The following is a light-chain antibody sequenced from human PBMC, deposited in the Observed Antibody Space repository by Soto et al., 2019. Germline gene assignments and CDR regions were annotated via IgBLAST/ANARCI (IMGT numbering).Light chain of an antibody. Sequence: QSVLTQPASVSGSPGQSITISCTGTSSDVGGYNYVSWYQQHPGKAPKLMIYDVSNRTSGVSNRFSGSKSGNTASLTISGLQAEDEAHYYCSSYTSSSTVVFGGGTKVTVL. CDR3: SSYTSSSTVV. CDR2: DVS. CDR1: SSDVGGYNY. V-gene: IGLV2-14*01. J-gene: IGLJ2*01.